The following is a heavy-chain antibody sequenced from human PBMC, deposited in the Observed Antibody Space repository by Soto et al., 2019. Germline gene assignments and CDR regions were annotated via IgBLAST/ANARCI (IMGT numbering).Heavy chain of an antibody. J-gene: IGHJ4*02. Sequence: PGGSLSLSCAASGFTFAHYAMMWARQAPGRGLEWVSTIDGPTTNTHYIDSVKGRFFISRDNAINTVYLQMNGLRAEDTAVYYCVTWLSAHFDYWGRGTLVTVSS. D-gene: IGHD6-19*01. CDR1: GFTFAHYA. CDR3: VTWLSAHFDY. V-gene: IGHV3-23*05. CDR2: IDGPTTNT.